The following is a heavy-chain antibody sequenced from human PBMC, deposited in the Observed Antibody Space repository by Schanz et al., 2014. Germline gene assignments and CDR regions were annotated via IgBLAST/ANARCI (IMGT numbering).Heavy chain of an antibody. CDR3: AKDGPGGSGSYSADGGMDV. CDR1: GFTFSSHW. Sequence: EVQLVQSGGGLVQPGGSLRLSCAASGFTFSSHWMHWVRQDPGKGLVWVARINSVGSNTDYADSVKGRFTISRDNSKSTLYLQMNSLRAEDTAVYYCAKDGPGGSGSYSADGGMDVGGQGTTVAVSS. D-gene: IGHD3-10*01. V-gene: IGHV3-74*01. CDR2: INSVGSNT. J-gene: IGHJ6*02.